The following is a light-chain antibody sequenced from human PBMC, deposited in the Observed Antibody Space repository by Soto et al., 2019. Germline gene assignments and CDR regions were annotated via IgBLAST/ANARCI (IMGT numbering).Light chain of an antibody. V-gene: IGLV3-25*03. CDR2: KDS. CDR1: ALPKQY. CDR3: QSADSSGTCRV. J-gene: IGLJ3*02. Sequence: SYELTQPPSVSVSPGQTARITCSGDALPKQYAYWYQQKPGQAPVLVIYKDSERPSGIPERFSGSSSGTTVTLTISGVQAEDEADYYCQSADSSGTCRVFGGATKVTVL.